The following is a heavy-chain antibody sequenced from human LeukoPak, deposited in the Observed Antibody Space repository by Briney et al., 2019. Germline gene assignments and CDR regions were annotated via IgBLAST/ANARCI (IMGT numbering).Heavy chain of an antibody. CDR1: GFTFSSYA. D-gene: IGHD3-22*01. J-gene: IGHJ3*02. V-gene: IGHV3-23*01. CDR2: ITSSGGST. Sequence: PGGSLRLSCAASGFTFSSYAMSWVRQAPGKGLEWVSSITSSGGSTYYAGSVKGQFTISRDNSKNTVYLQMNSLRAEDTAVYYCASTVVIRAHAFDIWGQGTMVTVSS. CDR3: ASTVVIRAHAFDI.